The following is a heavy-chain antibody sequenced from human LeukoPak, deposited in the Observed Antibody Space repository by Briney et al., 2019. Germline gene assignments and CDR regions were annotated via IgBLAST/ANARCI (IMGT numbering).Heavy chain of an antibody. D-gene: IGHD3-10*01. CDR1: GFTFSSYS. CDR2: ISSSSSYV. Sequence: GGSLRLSCAASGFTFSSYSMNWVRQAPGKGLEWVSSISSSSSYVYYADSVKGRFTISRDNAKNSLYLQMNSLRAEDTAVYYCARGVTMVRGVPPPYYYYYMDVWGKGTTVTVSS. J-gene: IGHJ6*03. V-gene: IGHV3-21*01. CDR3: ARGVTMVRGVPPPYYYYYMDV.